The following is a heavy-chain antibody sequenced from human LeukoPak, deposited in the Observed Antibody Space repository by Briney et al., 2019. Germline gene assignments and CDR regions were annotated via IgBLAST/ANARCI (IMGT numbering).Heavy chain of an antibody. J-gene: IGHJ4*02. V-gene: IGHV4-59*12. CDR2: IYYSGST. Sequence: SETLSLTCTVSGGSMSSYYWSWIRQSPGKGLEWIGYIYYSGSTNYNPSLKSRVTISVDTSKNQFSLKLSSVTAADAAVYYCARPRAGASSLHGYWGQGTLVTVSS. CDR1: GGSMSSYY. CDR3: ARPRAGASSLHGY.